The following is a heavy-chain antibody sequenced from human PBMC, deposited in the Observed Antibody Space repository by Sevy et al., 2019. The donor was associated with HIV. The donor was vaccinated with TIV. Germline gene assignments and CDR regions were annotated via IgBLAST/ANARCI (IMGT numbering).Heavy chain of an antibody. J-gene: IGHJ6*02. D-gene: IGHD6-13*01. CDR2: ISSSGSTI. CDR3: ARGGVAAADPTYYYYHGMDV. Sequence: GESLKISCAASGFTFSDYYMSWIRQAPGKGLEWVSYISSSGSTIYYADSVKGRFTISRDNAKNSLYLQMNSLRAEDTAVYYCARGGVAAADPTYYYYHGMDVWGQGTTVTVSS. CDR1: GFTFSDYY. V-gene: IGHV3-11*01.